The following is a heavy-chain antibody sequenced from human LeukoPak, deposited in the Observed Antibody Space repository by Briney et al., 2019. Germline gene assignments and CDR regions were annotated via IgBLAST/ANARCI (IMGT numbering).Heavy chain of an antibody. V-gene: IGHV3-30*04. CDR2: ISFDGTDA. J-gene: IGHJ6*03. Sequence: PGGSLRLSCAASGFTFSSYAIHWVRQAPGKGLEWVAVISFDGTDAFYADSVKGRFTISRDNSKNTLYLQMNSLRAEDTAVYYCAKGYVGGWVNYYYYYYYMDVWGKGTTVTISS. D-gene: IGHD6-19*01. CDR1: GFTFSSYA. CDR3: AKGYVGGWVNYYYYYYYMDV.